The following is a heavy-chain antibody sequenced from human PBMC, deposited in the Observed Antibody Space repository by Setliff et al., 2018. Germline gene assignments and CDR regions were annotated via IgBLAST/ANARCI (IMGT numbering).Heavy chain of an antibody. V-gene: IGHV1-69*13. Sequence: ASVKVSCKASGGTFSTYGITWVRRAPGQGLEWVGGIMPIFGTINYAQKFQGRVTITADESTSTVYMELSSLRSDDTALYYCAREEGYYYDSTDYYYYMDVWGKGTTVTVS. CDR1: GGTFSTYG. CDR2: IMPIFGTI. CDR3: AREEGYYYDSTDYYYYMDV. J-gene: IGHJ6*03. D-gene: IGHD3-22*01.